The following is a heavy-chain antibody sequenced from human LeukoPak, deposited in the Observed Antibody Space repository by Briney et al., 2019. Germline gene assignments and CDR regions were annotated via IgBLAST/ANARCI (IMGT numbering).Heavy chain of an antibody. Sequence: GGSLRLSCAASGFTFSSYAMSWVRQAPGKGLEWVSAISGSGGSTYYADSVKGRFTISRDNSKNTLYLQMNSLRAEDTAVYYCAKDGTPRGIAVAGSLDWGQGTLVTVSS. J-gene: IGHJ4*02. CDR1: GFTFSSYA. D-gene: IGHD6-19*01. V-gene: IGHV3-23*01. CDR3: AKDGTPRGIAVAGSLD. CDR2: ISGSGGST.